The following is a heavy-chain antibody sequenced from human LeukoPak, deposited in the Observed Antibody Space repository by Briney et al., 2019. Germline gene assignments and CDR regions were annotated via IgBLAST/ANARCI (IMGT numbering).Heavy chain of an antibody. V-gene: IGHV3-64*01. D-gene: IGHD2-15*01. Sequence: GGSLRLSCAASGFTFSSYAMHWIRPAPGKGLEYVSAISSNGGSTYYANSVKSRFTISRDNSKNTLYLQMGSLRAEDMAVYYCSRAEYCSGGSCTMSFWLDGMDVWGQGTTVTVSS. CDR2: ISSNGGST. J-gene: IGHJ6*02. CDR3: SRAEYCSGGSCTMSFWLDGMDV. CDR1: GFTFSSYA.